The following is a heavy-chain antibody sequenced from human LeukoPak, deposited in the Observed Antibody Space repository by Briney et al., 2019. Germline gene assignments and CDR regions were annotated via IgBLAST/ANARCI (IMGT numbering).Heavy chain of an antibody. J-gene: IGHJ4*02. CDR3: ASLAPFDY. Sequence: SETLSLTCTVSGGSISSYYWSWIRQPPGKGLEWIGYIYYSGSTNYNPSLKSRVTISVDTSKNQFSLKPSSVTAADTAVYYCASLAPFDYWGQGTLVTVSS. V-gene: IGHV4-59*01. CDR1: GGSISSYY. CDR2: IYYSGST.